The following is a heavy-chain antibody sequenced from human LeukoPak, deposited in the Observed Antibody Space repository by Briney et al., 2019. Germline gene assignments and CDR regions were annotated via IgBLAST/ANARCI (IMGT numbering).Heavy chain of an antibody. CDR3: ARDPTKGGEAFDI. D-gene: IGHD3-10*01. CDR2: ISYDGSNK. Sequence: GGSLRLSCAASGFTFSSYAMHWVRQAPGKGLEWVAVISYDGSNKYYADSVKGRFTISRDNSKNTLYLQMNSLRAEDTAVYYCARDPTKGGEAFDIWGRGTMVTVSS. J-gene: IGHJ3*02. CDR1: GFTFSSYA. V-gene: IGHV3-30-3*01.